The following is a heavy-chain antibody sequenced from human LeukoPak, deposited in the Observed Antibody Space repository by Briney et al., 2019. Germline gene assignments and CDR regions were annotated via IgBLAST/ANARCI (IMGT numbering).Heavy chain of an antibody. D-gene: IGHD6-19*01. Sequence: GGSLRLSCAASGFTFSSYEMNWVRQAPGRGLEWVSAITGSGALTDYADSVKGRFTISRDNSKNTLYLQMNSLRAEDTAVYYCAKRSAESSGCFDYWGQGTLVTVSS. J-gene: IGHJ4*02. V-gene: IGHV3-23*01. CDR1: GFTFSSYE. CDR2: ITGSGALT. CDR3: AKRSAESSGCFDY.